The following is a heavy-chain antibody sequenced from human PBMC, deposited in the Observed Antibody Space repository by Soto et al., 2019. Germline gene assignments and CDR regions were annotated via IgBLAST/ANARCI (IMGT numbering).Heavy chain of an antibody. D-gene: IGHD6-13*01. CDR2: FIPIFGTL. J-gene: IGHJ1*01. Sequence: QVQLVQSGAEVKKPGSSVKVSCKASGGTFSNFAISWVRQAPGQGLEWMGGFIPIFGTLNYAQRFQGRLTISADESTSTAHMELSRLRSEEKAVYYCARFEQLVLHWGQGTLVTVSS. CDR1: GGTFSNFA. V-gene: IGHV1-69*01. CDR3: ARFEQLVLH.